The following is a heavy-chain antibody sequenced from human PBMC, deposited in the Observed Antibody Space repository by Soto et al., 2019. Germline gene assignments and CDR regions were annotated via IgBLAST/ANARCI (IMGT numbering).Heavy chain of an antibody. J-gene: IGHJ5*02. Sequence: SETLSLTCTVSGGSISSGDYYWSWIRQPPGKGLEWIGYIYYSGSTYYNPSLKSRVTISVDTSKNQFSLKLSSVTAADTAVYYCARTYYHDSSGYGFDPWGQGTLVTVSS. CDR2: IYYSGST. CDR3: ARTYYHDSSGYGFDP. CDR1: GGSISSGDYY. V-gene: IGHV4-30-4*01. D-gene: IGHD3-22*01.